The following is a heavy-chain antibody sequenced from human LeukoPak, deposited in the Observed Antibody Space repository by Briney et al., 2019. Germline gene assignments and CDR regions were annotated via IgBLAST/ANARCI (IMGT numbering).Heavy chain of an antibody. CDR1: GFTFSSYA. J-gene: IGHJ4*02. D-gene: IGHD4-23*01. CDR2: ISSSADST. V-gene: IGHV3-23*01. CDR3: AKPLEKYTYGGNFDY. Sequence: PGGSLRLSCEPSGFTFSSYAMSWVRQAPGKGLACVSVISSSADSTYYADSVKGRFTISRDNSKNTLYLQMNNLRAEDTAVYYCAKPLEKYTYGGNFDYWGQGILVTVSS.